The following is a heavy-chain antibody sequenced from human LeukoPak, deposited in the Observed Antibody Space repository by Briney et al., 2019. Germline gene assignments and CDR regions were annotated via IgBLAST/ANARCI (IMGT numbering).Heavy chain of an antibody. Sequence: GGSLRLSCAASGFTFSSYWMSWVRQAPGKGLEWVSYISSSGSTIYYADSVKGRFTISRDNAKNSLYLQMNSLRAEDTAVYYCAKEGDHYDSSGYYYARYFQHWGQGTLVTVSS. V-gene: IGHV3-48*04. CDR1: GFTFSSYW. CDR2: ISSSGSTI. D-gene: IGHD3-22*01. J-gene: IGHJ1*01. CDR3: AKEGDHYDSSGYYYARYFQH.